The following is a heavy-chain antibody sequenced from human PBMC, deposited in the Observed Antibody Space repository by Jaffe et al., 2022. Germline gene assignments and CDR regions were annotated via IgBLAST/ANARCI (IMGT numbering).Heavy chain of an antibody. D-gene: IGHD5-18*01. CDR1: GGSISSGSYY. J-gene: IGHJ4*02. CDR2: IYTSGST. CDR3: ARDPTASWRLWSPYFDY. Sequence: QVQLQESGPGLVKPSQTLSLTCTVSGGSISSGSYYWSWIRQPAGKGLEWIGRIYTSGSTNYNPSLKSRVTISVDTSKNQFSLKLSSVTAADTAVYYCARDPTASWRLWSPYFDYWGQGTLVTVSS. V-gene: IGHV4-61*02.